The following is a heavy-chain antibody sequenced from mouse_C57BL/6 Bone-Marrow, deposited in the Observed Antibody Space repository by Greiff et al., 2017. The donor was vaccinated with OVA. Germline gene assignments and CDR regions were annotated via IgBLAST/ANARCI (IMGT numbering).Heavy chain of an antibody. Sequence: VKLQESDAELVKPGASVKISCKVSGYTFTDHTIHWMKQRPEQGLEWIGYIYPRDGSTKYNEKFKGKATLTADKSSSTAYMQLNSLTSEDSAVYFCAREREGGYYVFDYWGQGTTLTVSS. CDR1: GYTFTDHT. V-gene: IGHV1-78*01. CDR3: AREREGGYYVFDY. CDR2: IYPRDGST. J-gene: IGHJ2*01. D-gene: IGHD2-3*01.